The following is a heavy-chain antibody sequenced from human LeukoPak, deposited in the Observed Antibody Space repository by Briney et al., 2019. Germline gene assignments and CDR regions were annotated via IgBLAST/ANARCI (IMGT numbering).Heavy chain of an antibody. CDR3: TRGAPSATTSCLVCLKD. CDR2: INHSGVT. J-gene: IGHJ4*02. D-gene: IGHD2-2*01. CDR1: GGSFSGYY. Sequence: SETLSLTCGVYGGSFSGYYWGWVRQPPGKGLEWIGEINHSGVTNCNPSLKSRVTISVDTSKNHFSLNLNSVTAADTAVYYCTRGAPSATTSCLVCLKDWGQGTLVTVSS. V-gene: IGHV4-34*01.